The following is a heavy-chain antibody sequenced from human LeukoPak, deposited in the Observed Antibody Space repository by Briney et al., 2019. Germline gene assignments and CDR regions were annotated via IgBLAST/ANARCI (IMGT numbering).Heavy chain of an antibody. CDR1: RGSVSSSTYH. J-gene: IGHJ4*02. Sequence: PSETLSLTCTVSRGSVSSSTYHWSWVRQPPGKGLEWIASIYYTGRTYYHPSLKSRVTISLDMSKNEFFLTMTSVTAADTAVYFCTAEKNGSPHYWGQGTQVTVSS. V-gene: IGHV4-39*07. CDR3: TAEKNGSPHY. D-gene: IGHD1-1*01. CDR2: IYYTGRT.